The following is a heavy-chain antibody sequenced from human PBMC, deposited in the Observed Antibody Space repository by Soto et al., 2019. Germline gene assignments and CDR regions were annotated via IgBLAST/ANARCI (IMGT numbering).Heavy chain of an antibody. J-gene: IGHJ6*02. CDR3: AKNGQPPYYYYGLDV. D-gene: IGHD2-8*01. CDR1: GYTFTRYG. CDR2: ISGYNGDT. V-gene: IGHV1-18*01. Sequence: QGHLVQSGAEVKKPGASVKVSCKASGYTFTRYGISWVRQAPGQGLEWMGWISGYNGDTNYAQNLKGIVTMTIDTPTTTAYMELRRLTSDDTAVYYCAKNGQPPYYYYGLDVWGQGTTVTVSS.